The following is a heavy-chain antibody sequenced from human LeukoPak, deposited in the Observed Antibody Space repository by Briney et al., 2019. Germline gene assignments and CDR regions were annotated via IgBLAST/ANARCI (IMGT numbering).Heavy chain of an antibody. CDR2: INPNSGGT. D-gene: IGHD1-26*01. Sequence: ASVKVSCKASGYTFTGHYMHWVRQAPGQGLEWMGWINPNSGGTNYAQKFQGRVTTTRDTSISTAYMELSRLRSDDTAVYYCARGRAGGLLQPIDYWGQGTLVTVSS. V-gene: IGHV1-2*02. CDR3: ARGRAGGLLQPIDY. CDR1: GYTFTGHY. J-gene: IGHJ4*02.